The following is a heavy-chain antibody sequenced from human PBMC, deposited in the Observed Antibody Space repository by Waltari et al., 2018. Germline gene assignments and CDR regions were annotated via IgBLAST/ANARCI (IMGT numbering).Heavy chain of an antibody. CDR2: IYHSGST. V-gene: IGHV4-38-2*02. J-gene: IGHJ5*02. D-gene: IGHD2-2*01. CDR3: ARDHEDIVVVPAAPVGWFDP. CDR1: GYSISSGYY. Sequence: QVQLQESGPGLVKPSETLSLTCAVSGYSISSGYYWGWIRQPPGKGLEWIGSIYHSGSTYYNPSLKSRVTISVDTSKNQFSLKLSSVTAADTAVYYCARDHEDIVVVPAAPVGWFDPWGQGTLVTVSS.